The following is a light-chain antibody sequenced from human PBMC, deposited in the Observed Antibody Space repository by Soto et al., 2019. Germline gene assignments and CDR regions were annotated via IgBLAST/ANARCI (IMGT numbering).Light chain of an antibody. V-gene: IGKV3-20*01. J-gene: IGKJ5*01. CDR2: GAS. CDR3: QQYGSSPIT. CDR1: QSVSSSY. Sequence: EIVLTQSPGTLSLSPGERAILSCRASQSVSSSYLAWYQQKAGQAPRLLIYGASRRATGIPDRFSGSGSGTGFTLTISRLEPEDFAVYYCQQYGSSPITFGQGTRLEIK.